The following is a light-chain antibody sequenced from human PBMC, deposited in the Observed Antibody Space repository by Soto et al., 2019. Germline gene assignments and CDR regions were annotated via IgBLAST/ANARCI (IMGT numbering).Light chain of an antibody. V-gene: IGLV2-14*01. CDR3: SSYTSNSTQV. CDR2: EVT. J-gene: IGLJ1*01. Sequence: QSALTQPASVSGSPGQSITISCTGTSSDVGGYNYVSWYQHHPGKSPKFMIYEVTNRPSGVSNRFSGSKSGNTASLTISGLQAEDEADYYCSSYTSNSTQVFGTGTKVTVL. CDR1: SSDVGGYNY.